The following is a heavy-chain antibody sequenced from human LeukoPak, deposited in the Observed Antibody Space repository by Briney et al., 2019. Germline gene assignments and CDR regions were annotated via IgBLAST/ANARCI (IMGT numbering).Heavy chain of an antibody. CDR1: GYTFTSYY. J-gene: IGHJ4*02. CDR3: VGDRGLFYYDSSGYDPYY. D-gene: IGHD3-22*01. CDR2: INPSGGST. Sequence: ASVKVSCKASGYTFTSYYMHSVRQAPGQGPEWMGIINPSGGSTSYAQKFQGRVTMTRDTSTSTVYMELSSLRPEDTAVYYCVGDRGLFYYDSSGYDPYYWGQGTLVTVSS. V-gene: IGHV1-46*01.